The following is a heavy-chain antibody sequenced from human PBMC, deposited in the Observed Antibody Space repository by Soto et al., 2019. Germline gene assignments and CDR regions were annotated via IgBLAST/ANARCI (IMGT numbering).Heavy chain of an antibody. Sequence: SETLSLTCTVSSGSISNDQWIWIRQPPGKGLEWIGCIQSSGDTKYNPSLKSRVTMSVDTSKNQFSLKLKSVSAADTAVYFCAMGGSTLSTLNWFDTWGPGAPVTVS. CDR2: IQSSGDT. CDR1: SGSISNDQ. CDR3: AMGGSTLSTLNWFDT. V-gene: IGHV4-59*01. D-gene: IGHD3-16*01. J-gene: IGHJ5*02.